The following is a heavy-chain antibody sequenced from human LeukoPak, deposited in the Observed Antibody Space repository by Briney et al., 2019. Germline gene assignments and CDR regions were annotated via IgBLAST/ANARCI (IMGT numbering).Heavy chain of an antibody. V-gene: IGHV3-11*01. CDR1: GFTFSDYY. CDR3: ASGNYYGSGSYYGVGAYFDY. Sequence: PGGSLRLSCAASGFTFSDYYMSWIRQAPGKGLEWVSYISSSGSTIYYADSVKGRFTTSRDNAKNSLYLQMNSLRAEDTAVYYCASGNYYGSGSYYGVGAYFDYWGQGTLVTVSS. D-gene: IGHD3-10*01. J-gene: IGHJ4*02. CDR2: ISSSGSTI.